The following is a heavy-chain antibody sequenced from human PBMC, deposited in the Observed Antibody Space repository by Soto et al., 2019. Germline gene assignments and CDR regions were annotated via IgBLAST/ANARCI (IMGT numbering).Heavy chain of an antibody. D-gene: IGHD3-16*01. Sequence: ASVKVSCKASGYTFTSYGISWVRQAPGQGLEWMGWISAYNGNTNYAQKLQGRVTMTTDTSTSTAYMELRSLRSDDTAVYYCARWGVWSPAGVNYYYYGMDVWGQGTTVTVSS. CDR1: GYTFTSYG. J-gene: IGHJ6*02. CDR2: ISAYNGNT. CDR3: ARWGVWSPAGVNYYYYGMDV. V-gene: IGHV1-18*01.